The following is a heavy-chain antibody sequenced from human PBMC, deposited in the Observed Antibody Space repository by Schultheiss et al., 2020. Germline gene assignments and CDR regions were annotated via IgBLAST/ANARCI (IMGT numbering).Heavy chain of an antibody. CDR3: AKGAPDQYIVATTPYYFDY. CDR2: ISWNSGSI. CDR1: GFTFDDYA. Sequence: GGSLRLSCAASGFTFDDYAMHWVRQAPGKGLEWVSGISWNSGSIGYADSVKGRFTISRDNAKNSLYLQMNSLRAEDTALYYCAKGAPDQYIVATTPYYFDYWGQGTLVTVSS. J-gene: IGHJ4*02. V-gene: IGHV3-9*01. D-gene: IGHD5-12*01.